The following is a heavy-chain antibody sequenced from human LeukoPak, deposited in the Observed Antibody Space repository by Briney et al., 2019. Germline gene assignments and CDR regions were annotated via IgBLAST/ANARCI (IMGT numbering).Heavy chain of an antibody. Sequence: SETLSLTCTVSGGSISSSSYYWGWIRQPPGKGLEWIGSIYYSGSTYYNPSLRSRVATSVDTSKNQFSLKLSSVTAADTAVYFCARSGPYYYHYLDVWGKGTTVTVSS. CDR1: GGSISSSSYY. D-gene: IGHD3-10*01. CDR3: ARSGPYYYHYLDV. J-gene: IGHJ6*03. CDR2: IYYSGST. V-gene: IGHV4-39*07.